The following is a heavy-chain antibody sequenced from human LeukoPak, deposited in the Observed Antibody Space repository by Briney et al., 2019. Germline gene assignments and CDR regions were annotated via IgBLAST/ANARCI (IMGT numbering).Heavy chain of an antibody. CDR2: ISDRGGA. Sequence: SETLSLTCTVSGGSISNYDWSWIRQPPGKEPEWVGNISDRGGATYNPSLKSRVTMSVDTSKTHFSLKLNSVTAADTAAYYCARLPSHWGQGTLVTVSS. CDR3: ARLPSH. V-gene: IGHV4-59*08. J-gene: IGHJ4*02. CDR1: GGSISNYD.